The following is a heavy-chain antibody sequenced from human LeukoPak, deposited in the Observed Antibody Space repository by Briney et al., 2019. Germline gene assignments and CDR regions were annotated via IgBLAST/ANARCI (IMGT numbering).Heavy chain of an antibody. V-gene: IGHV4-30-2*01. Sequence: PSQTLSLTCTVSGGSISSGGYYWSWIRQPPGKGLEWIGYMYHSGSTNYNPSLKSRVTISVDKSKNQFSLKLSSVTAADTAVYYCARVEDSSGSSDYWGQGTLVTVSS. CDR1: GGSISSGGYY. D-gene: IGHD6-19*01. CDR3: ARVEDSSGSSDY. J-gene: IGHJ4*02. CDR2: MYHSGST.